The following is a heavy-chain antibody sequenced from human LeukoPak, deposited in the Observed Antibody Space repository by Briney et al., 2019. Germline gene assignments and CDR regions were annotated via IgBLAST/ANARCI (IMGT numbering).Heavy chain of an antibody. D-gene: IGHD2-2*01. J-gene: IGHJ5*02. CDR3: TREARVGNWFDP. Sequence: ASVKLSCRASGYTFTDYYIHWVRQAPGQGLEWMGWINPDNGGTNYAQKFQGRVTMTRDTSIRTVYMDLSRLRSDDTAVFYCTREARVGNWFDPWGQGTQVTLSS. CDR2: INPDNGGT. V-gene: IGHV1-2*02. CDR1: GYTFTDYY.